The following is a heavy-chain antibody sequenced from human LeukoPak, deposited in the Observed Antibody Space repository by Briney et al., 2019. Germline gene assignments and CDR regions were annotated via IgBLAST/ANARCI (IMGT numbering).Heavy chain of an antibody. CDR2: MWYDGGSQ. CDR3: GRDSSYGVDY. J-gene: IGHJ4*02. CDR1: GFTLSNSG. V-gene: IGHV3-33*01. D-gene: IGHD3-10*01. Sequence: PGGSLRLSCEPSGFTLSNSGMRWVRQAPGKGLEWVAVMWYDGGSQYYADPVKGRFTISRENSKNTLYLQMNSLRAEDTAVYYCGRDSSYGVDYWGQGTQVTVSS.